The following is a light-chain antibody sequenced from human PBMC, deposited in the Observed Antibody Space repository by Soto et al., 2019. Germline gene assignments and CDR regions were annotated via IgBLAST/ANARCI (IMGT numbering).Light chain of an antibody. Sequence: PGERVTLSCRASQSVSSSYLTWYQQKPGQAPRLLIYGASTRATSIPARFSGSGSGTDFTLTISSLQPEDFAVYYCQQDYNVPPWTFGQGTKVEIK. V-gene: IGKV3D-7*01. J-gene: IGKJ1*01. CDR3: QQDYNVPPWT. CDR1: QSVSSSY. CDR2: GAS.